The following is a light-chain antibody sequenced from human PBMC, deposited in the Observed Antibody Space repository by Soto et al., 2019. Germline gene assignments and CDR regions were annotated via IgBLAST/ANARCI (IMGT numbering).Light chain of an antibody. CDR3: QQYGSALYT. CDR2: GAS. CDR1: QSVRSSD. J-gene: IGKJ2*01. V-gene: IGKV3-20*01. Sequence: EIALTQSPGTLSLSPGERATLSCRDSQSVRSSDLAWYQQKPGQAPRLLIYGASSRATGIPDRLSGSGSGTDFTLTISRLEPEDFAVYYCQQYGSALYTFGQGTKLEI.